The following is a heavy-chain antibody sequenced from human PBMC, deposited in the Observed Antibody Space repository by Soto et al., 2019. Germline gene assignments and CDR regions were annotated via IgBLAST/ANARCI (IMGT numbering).Heavy chain of an antibody. J-gene: IGHJ1*01. CDR2: VNHNGSP. CDR1: GGSLSGYY. V-gene: IGHV4-34*01. Sequence: SETLSLTCGLSGGSLSGYYWAWIRQSPGKGLEWMGEVNHNGSPNYTPSLKGRVTISLDTPRNQFSLRLSLLTAADTAVYYCARGRGDFQYWGQGTLVT. CDR3: ARGRGDFQY. D-gene: IGHD2-21*01.